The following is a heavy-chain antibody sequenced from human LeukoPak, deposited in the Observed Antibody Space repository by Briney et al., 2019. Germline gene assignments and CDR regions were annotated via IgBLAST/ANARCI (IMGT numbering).Heavy chain of an antibody. D-gene: IGHD3-3*01. CDR2: ISYDGSNK. CDR1: GSTFSSYG. Sequence: SGRSLRLSCAASGSTFSSYGMHWVRQAPGKGLEWVAVISYDGSNKYYADSVKGRFTISRDNSKNTLYLQMNSLRAEDTAVYYCAKEAIFGVAQDYWGQGTLVTVSS. V-gene: IGHV3-30*18. J-gene: IGHJ4*02. CDR3: AKEAIFGVAQDY.